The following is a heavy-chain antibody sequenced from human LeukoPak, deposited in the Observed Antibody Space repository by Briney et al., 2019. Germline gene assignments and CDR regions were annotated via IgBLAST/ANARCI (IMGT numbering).Heavy chain of an antibody. CDR1: SGSISSYY. D-gene: IGHD3-22*01. J-gene: IGHJ5*02. Sequence: PSETLSLTCTVSSGSISSYYWSWIRQPPGKGLEWIGYIYYSGSTNYNPSLKSRVTISVDTSKNQFSLKLSSVTAADTAVYYCARLVGRFIDYDSSGFWFDPWGQGTLVTVSS. CDR3: ARLVGRFIDYDSSGFWFDP. V-gene: IGHV4-59*08. CDR2: IYYSGST.